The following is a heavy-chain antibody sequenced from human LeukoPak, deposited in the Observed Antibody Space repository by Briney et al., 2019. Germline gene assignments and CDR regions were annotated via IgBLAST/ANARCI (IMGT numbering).Heavy chain of an antibody. V-gene: IGHV4-38-2*02. CDR1: GYSISSGYY. CDR2: IYHSGST. J-gene: IGHJ5*02. D-gene: IGHD3-10*01. Sequence: PSETLSLTCTVSGYSISSGYYWGWIRQPPGKGLEWIGSIYHSGSTYYNPSLKSRVTISVDTSKNQFSLKLSSVTAADTAVYYCARYGSPILSHPWGQGTLVTVST. CDR3: ARYGSPILSHP.